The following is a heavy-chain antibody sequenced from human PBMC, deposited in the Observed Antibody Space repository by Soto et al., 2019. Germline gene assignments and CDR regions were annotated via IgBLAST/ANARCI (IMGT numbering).Heavy chain of an antibody. Sequence: QVQLVQSGAEVKEPGSSVKVSCKVSGGVFSNYALTWVRQAPGLGLEWVGGIVPVFGTPNYAPKFQDRVTVTTDTSTATAYMELRSLRSDDTAMYYCARASWAPRSNDGFDIWGQGTMVTVSS. J-gene: IGHJ3*02. CDR2: IVPVFGTP. D-gene: IGHD3-16*01. CDR3: ARASWAPRSNDGFDI. V-gene: IGHV1-69*06. CDR1: GGVFSNYA.